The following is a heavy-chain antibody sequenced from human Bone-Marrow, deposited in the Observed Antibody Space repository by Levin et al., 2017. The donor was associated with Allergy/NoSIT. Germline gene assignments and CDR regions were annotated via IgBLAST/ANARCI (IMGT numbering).Heavy chain of an antibody. CDR3: AREPPRDGSGLTDAFDI. CDR2: INHSGST. J-gene: IGHJ3*02. V-gene: IGHV4-34*01. CDR1: GGSFSGYY. D-gene: IGHD3-10*01. Sequence: SETLSLTCAVYGGSFSGYYWSWIRQPPGKGLEWIGEINHSGSTNYNPSLKSRVTISVDTSKNQFSLKLSSVTAADTAVYYCAREPPRDGSGLTDAFDIWGQGTMVTVSS.